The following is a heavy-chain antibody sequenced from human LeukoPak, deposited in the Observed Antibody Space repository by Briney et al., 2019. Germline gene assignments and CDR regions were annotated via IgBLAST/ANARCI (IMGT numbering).Heavy chain of an antibody. CDR2: IYYSGST. J-gene: IGHJ4*02. CDR3: ARVSYNWIDY. V-gene: IGHV4-59*01. D-gene: IGHD1-20*01. Sequence: SETLSLTCTVSGGSISSYYWSWIRQPPGKGLEWIGYIYYSGSTNHNPSLKSRVTISVDTSKNQFSLKLSSVTAADTAVYYCARVSYNWIDYWGQGTLVTVSS. CDR1: GGSISSYY.